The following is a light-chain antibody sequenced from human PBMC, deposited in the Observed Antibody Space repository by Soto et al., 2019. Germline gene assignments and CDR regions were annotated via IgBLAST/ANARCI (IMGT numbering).Light chain of an antibody. CDR1: QNINNW. V-gene: IGKV1-5*03. Sequence: DIQMTQSPSTLSASVGDRVTITCRASQNINNWLAWYQQKPGKAPKLLIYKASTLESGVPSRFSGSGFGTEFTITISSLQPDDFATYYCQQYNTYSFTFGPGAKVDIK. CDR2: KAS. J-gene: IGKJ3*01. CDR3: QQYNTYSFT.